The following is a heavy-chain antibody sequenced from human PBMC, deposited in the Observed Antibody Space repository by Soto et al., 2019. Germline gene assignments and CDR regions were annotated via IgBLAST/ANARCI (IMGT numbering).Heavy chain of an antibody. CDR3: ARRDYGDYVFDY. J-gene: IGHJ4*02. V-gene: IGHV4-34*01. CDR1: GGSFNTYY. CDR2: INHSGST. D-gene: IGHD4-17*01. Sequence: SETLSLTCAVYGGSFNTYYWSWIRQPPGKGLEWIGEINHSGSTNYNVSLKSRITISVDTSKNQFSLKLTSVTAADTAVYYCARRDYGDYVFDYWGQGTLVTVSS.